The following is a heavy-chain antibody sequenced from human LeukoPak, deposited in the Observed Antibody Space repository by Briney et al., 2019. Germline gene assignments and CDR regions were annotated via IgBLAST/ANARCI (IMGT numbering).Heavy chain of an antibody. Sequence: PSETLSLTCTVSGGSISSSSYYWGWIRQPPGKGLEWIGSIYYSGSTYYNPSLKSRVTISVDTSKNQFSLKLSSVTAADTAVYYCARERHLEYYYYYYMDVWGKGTTVTVSS. CDR2: IYYSGST. CDR3: ARERHLEYYYYYYMDV. V-gene: IGHV4-39*07. J-gene: IGHJ6*03. CDR1: GGSISSSSYY.